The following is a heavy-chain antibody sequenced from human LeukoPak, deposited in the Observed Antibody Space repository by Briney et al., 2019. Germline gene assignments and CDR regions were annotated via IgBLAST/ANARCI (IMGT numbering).Heavy chain of an antibody. CDR3: AKGNEHHLDDTAMNY. CDR1: GLTFDDYA. D-gene: IGHD5-18*01. V-gene: IGHV3-9*01. Sequence: GRSLRLSCAASGLTFDDYAMHWVRQAPGKGLEWVSGISWNSGSIGYADSVKGRFTISRDNAKNSLYLQMNSLRAEDTALYYCAKGNEHHLDDTAMNYWGQGTLVTVSS. CDR2: ISWNSGSI. J-gene: IGHJ4*02.